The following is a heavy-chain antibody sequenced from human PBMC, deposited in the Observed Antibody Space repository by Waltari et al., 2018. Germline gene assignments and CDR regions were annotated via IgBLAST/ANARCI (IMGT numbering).Heavy chain of an antibody. V-gene: IGHV2-5*01. CDR3: AHRYTAMAFGDY. D-gene: IGHD5-18*01. J-gene: IGHJ4*02. Sequence: QITLKESGPTLVNPTQTLTLTYTFSGFSLSTSGVGVGWIRQPPGKALDWLALIYWNDDKRYSPSLRSRLTITKDTSKNQVVLTMTNMDPVDTATYYCAHRYTAMAFGDYWGQGTLVTVSS. CDR2: IYWNDDK. CDR1: GFSLSTSGVG.